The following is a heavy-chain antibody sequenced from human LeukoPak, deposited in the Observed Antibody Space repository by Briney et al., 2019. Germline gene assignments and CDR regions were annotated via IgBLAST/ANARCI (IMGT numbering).Heavy chain of an antibody. V-gene: IGHV1-8*02. CDR2: MNPNSGNT. Sequence: ASVKVSCKAYGYTFTSYGISWVRQATGQGLEWMGWMNPNSGNTGYAQKFQGRVTMTRNTSISTAYMELSSLRSEDTAVYYCAKSFLNSSGYFDYWGQGTLVTVSS. D-gene: IGHD6-19*01. J-gene: IGHJ4*02. CDR3: AKSFLNSSGYFDY. CDR1: GYTFTSYG.